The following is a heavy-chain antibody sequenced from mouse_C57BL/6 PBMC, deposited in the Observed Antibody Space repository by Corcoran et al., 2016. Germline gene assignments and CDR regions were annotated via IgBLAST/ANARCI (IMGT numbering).Heavy chain of an antibody. D-gene: IGHD2-1*01. J-gene: IGHJ4*01. Sequence: GAELVKPGASVKISCKASGYAFSSYWMNWVKQRPGKGLEWIGQIYPGDGDTNYNGKFKGKATLTADKSSSTAYMQLSSLTSEDSAVYFCARSGNYEGYAMDYWGQGTSVTVSS. CDR3: ARSGNYEGYAMDY. CDR1: GYAFSSYW. CDR2: IYPGDGDT. V-gene: IGHV1-80*01.